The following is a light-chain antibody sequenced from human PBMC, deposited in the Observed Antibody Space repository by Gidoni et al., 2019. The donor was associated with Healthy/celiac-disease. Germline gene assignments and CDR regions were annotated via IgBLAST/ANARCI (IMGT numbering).Light chain of an antibody. Sequence: QSVLTQPPSVSAAPGQKVTISCSGSSSNIGNNYLSWDQQHPGTAPKLLIYDNNKRPSGIPDRFSGSKSGTSATLGITGLQTGDEADYYCGTWDSSLSVVFGGGTKLTVL. CDR1: SSNIGNNY. J-gene: IGLJ2*01. CDR2: DNN. V-gene: IGLV1-51*01. CDR3: GTWDSSLSVV.